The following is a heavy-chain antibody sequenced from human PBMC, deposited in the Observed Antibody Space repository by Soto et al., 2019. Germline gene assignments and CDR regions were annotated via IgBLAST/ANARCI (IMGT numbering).Heavy chain of an antibody. CDR1: GFTFSSYA. CDR3: ASPRGTVTAGSFDY. J-gene: IGHJ4*02. V-gene: IGHV3-30-3*01. Sequence: QVQLVESGGGVVQPGRSLRLSCAASGFTFSSYAMHWVRQAPGKGLEWVAVISYDGSNKYYADSVKGRFTISRDNSKNTLYLQMKSLRAEDTAVYYCASPRGTVTAGSFDYWGQGTLVTVSS. CDR2: ISYDGSNK. D-gene: IGHD4-17*01.